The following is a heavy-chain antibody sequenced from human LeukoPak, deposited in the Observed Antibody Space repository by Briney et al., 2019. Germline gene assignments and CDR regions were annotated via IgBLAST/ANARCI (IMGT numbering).Heavy chain of an antibody. V-gene: IGHV1-69*04. CDR2: IIPIFGIA. Sequence: ASVEVSCKASGGTFSSYALSWVGQAHGQGLEWMGRIIPIFGIANYAQKFQGRVTITADKSTSTAYMELSSLRSEDTAVYYCARVRGKYPEGYFDYWGQGTLVTVSS. J-gene: IGHJ4*03. CDR3: ARVRGKYPEGYFDY. CDR1: GGTFSSYA. D-gene: IGHD2-2*02.